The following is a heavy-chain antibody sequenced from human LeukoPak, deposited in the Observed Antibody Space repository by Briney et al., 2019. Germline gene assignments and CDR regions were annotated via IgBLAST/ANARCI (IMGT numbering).Heavy chain of an antibody. CDR3: ARLYCTNGVCYAYFDY. CDR2: ISSSSSYI. CDR1: GFTFSSYS. Sequence: GGSLRLSCAASGFTFSSYSMNWVRQAPGKGLEWVSSISSSSSYIYYADSVKGRFTISRDNAKNSLYLQMNSLRAEDTAVYYCARLYCTNGVCYAYFDYWGQGTLVTVSS. V-gene: IGHV3-21*01. J-gene: IGHJ4*02. D-gene: IGHD2-8*01.